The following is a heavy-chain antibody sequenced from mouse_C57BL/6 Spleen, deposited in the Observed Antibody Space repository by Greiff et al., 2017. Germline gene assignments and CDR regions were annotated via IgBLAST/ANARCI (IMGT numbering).Heavy chain of an antibody. V-gene: IGHV1-42*01. Sequence: EVQLQQSGPELVKPGASVKISCKASGYSFTGYYMNWVKQSPEKSLEWIGEINPSTGGTTYNQKFKAKATLTVDRSSSTAYMQLKSLTSEDSAVXYCARRELAWFAYWGQGTLVTVSA. J-gene: IGHJ3*01. D-gene: IGHD2-12*01. CDR3: ARRELAWFAY. CDR1: GYSFTGYY. CDR2: INPSTGGT.